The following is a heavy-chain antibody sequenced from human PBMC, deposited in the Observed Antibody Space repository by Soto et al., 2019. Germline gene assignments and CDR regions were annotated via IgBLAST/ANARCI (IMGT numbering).Heavy chain of an antibody. Sequence: ASVKVSCKASGFSLTGYYFHCIRAATGQGLEWLGWINPNTGGTTYAQKFQGRVTLTWDTSINTAYMELSSLRPDDTSMYYCGRARYQSIYAGMDVWGQWTTVTVSS. J-gene: IGHJ6*02. V-gene: IGHV1-2*02. CDR3: GRARYQSIYAGMDV. D-gene: IGHD6-6*01. CDR2: INPNTGGT. CDR1: GFSLTGYY.